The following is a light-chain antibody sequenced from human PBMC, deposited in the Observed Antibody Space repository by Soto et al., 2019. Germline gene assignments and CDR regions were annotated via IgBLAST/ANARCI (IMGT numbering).Light chain of an antibody. Sequence: EIVMTQSPGTLSVSLRERATLSSTTSKSVSSYLAWYQKKRGQAARLLIYDACSRATGILARFSGSGSGTDFTLTISSLETEDFAVYYCQQRSNWPPITSGQGARLEI. CDR3: QQRSNWPPIT. CDR1: KSVSSY. J-gene: IGKJ5*01. CDR2: DAC. V-gene: IGKV3-11*01.